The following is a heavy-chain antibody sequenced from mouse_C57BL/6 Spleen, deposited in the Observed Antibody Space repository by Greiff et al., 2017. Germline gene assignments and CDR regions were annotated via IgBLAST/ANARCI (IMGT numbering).Heavy chain of an antibody. CDR1: GYSITSDY. D-gene: IGHD2-12*01. J-gene: IGHJ1*03. Sequence: EVQLQQSGPGLAKPSQTLSLTCSVTGYSITSDYWNWIRKFPGNKLEYMGYISYSGSTYYNPSLKSRNSITRDTSKNQYYLQLNSVTTEDTATYYCARSPAYYSPDEYFDVWGTGTTVTVSS. V-gene: IGHV3-8*01. CDR3: ARSPAYYSPDEYFDV. CDR2: ISYSGST.